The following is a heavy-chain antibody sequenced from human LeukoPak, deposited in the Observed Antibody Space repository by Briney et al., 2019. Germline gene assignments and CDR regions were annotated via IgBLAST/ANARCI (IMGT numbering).Heavy chain of an antibody. Sequence: GGSLRLSCAGSGFPFSNYWMAWVRQAPGKGLEWVANMKEDGGEIDYVDSVKGRFTISRDNAKNSLDLQMNSLRVDDTAVYYCVRDRGYSTFDYWGQGTLVIVSS. CDR3: VRDRGYSTFDY. D-gene: IGHD4-23*01. CDR1: GFPFSNYW. V-gene: IGHV3-7*01. J-gene: IGHJ4*02. CDR2: MKEDGGEI.